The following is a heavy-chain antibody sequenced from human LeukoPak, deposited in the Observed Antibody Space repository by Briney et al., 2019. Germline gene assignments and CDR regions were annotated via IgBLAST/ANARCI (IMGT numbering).Heavy chain of an antibody. CDR3: AKRTGSRYGLPHYYYYGMDV. Sequence: GASVKVSCKASGYTFTGYYMHWVRQAPGQGLEWMGWINPNSGGTNYAQKFQGRVTMTRDTSISTAYMELSGLRSDDTAVYYCAKRTGSRYGLPHYYYYGMDVWGQGTTVTVSS. J-gene: IGHJ6*02. V-gene: IGHV1-2*02. CDR1: GYTFTGYY. CDR2: INPNSGGT. D-gene: IGHD5-18*01.